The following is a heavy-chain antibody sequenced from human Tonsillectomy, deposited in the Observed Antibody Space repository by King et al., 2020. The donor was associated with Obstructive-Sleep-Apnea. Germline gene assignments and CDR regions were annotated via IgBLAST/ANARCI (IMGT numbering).Heavy chain of an antibody. D-gene: IGHD2-15*01. V-gene: IGHV4-34*01. CDR1: GGTFSGYY. CDR2: INDSGST. J-gene: IGHJ2*01. CDR3: ARGWLGDCSGGSCPYWYFDL. Sequence: VQLQQWGAGLLKPSETLSLTCAVYGGTFSGYYWSWIRQPPGMGLEWIGEINDSGSTNYNPSLKSRVTISVDTSKNQFSLKLSSVTAADTAVYYCARGWLGDCSGGSCPYWYFDLWGRGTLVTVSS.